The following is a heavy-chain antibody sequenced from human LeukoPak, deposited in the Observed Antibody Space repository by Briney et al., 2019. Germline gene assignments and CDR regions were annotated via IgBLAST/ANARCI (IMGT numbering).Heavy chain of an antibody. CDR2: ISYDGSNK. J-gene: IGHJ6*02. V-gene: IGHV3-30-3*01. D-gene: IGHD3-3*01. Sequence: PGGSLRLSCAASGFTFSSYAMHWVRQAPGKGLEWVAVISYDGSNKYDADSVKGRFTISRDNSKNTLYLQMNSLRAEDTAVYYCARVPYYDFWSGYYTTPYYYYGMDVWGQGTTVTVSS. CDR3: ARVPYYDFWSGYYTTPYYYYGMDV. CDR1: GFTFSSYA.